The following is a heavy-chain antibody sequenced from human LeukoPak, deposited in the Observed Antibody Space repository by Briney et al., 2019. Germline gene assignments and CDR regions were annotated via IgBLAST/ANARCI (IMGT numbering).Heavy chain of an antibody. CDR3: ARTSRQLGGTWFDP. D-gene: IGHD6-6*01. CDR2: INHSGST. CDR1: GGSFSGYY. Sequence: SETLSLTCAVYGGSFSGYYWSWIRQPLGKGLEWIGEINHSGSTNYNPSLKSRVTISVDTSKNQFSLKLSSVTAADTAVYYCARTSRQLGGTWFDPWGQGTLVTVSS. V-gene: IGHV4-34*01. J-gene: IGHJ5*02.